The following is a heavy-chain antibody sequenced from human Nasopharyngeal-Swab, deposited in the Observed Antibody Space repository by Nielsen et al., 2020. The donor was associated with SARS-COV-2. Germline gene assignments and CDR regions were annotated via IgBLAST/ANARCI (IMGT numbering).Heavy chain of an antibody. J-gene: IGHJ3*02. D-gene: IGHD2-21*01. CDR2: ISVSGGSP. Sequence: VRQAPGKGLEWVSAISVSGGSPSSSASFKFRFPISRDNSRNTLYLQMNSLRAEDTAVYYCAKLTGRSAIPALAPFDIWGQGTMVTVSS. V-gene: IGHV3-23*01. CDR3: AKLTGRSAIPALAPFDI.